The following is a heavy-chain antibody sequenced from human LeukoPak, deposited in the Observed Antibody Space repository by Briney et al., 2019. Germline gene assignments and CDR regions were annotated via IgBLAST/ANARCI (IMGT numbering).Heavy chain of an antibody. CDR3: ARALGGSTGAFDI. Sequence: PGGSLRLSCAASGFTFSSYSMNWVRQAPGKWLEWVSSISSSSSYIYYADSVKGRFTISRDNAKNSLYLQMNSLRAEDTAVYYCARALGGSTGAFDIWGQGTMVTVSS. J-gene: IGHJ3*02. D-gene: IGHD3-16*01. CDR2: ISSSSSYI. V-gene: IGHV3-21*01. CDR1: GFTFSSYS.